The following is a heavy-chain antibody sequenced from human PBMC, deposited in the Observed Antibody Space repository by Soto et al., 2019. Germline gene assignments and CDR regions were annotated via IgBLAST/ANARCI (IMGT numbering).Heavy chain of an antibody. CDR2: SSYNGGT. V-gene: IGHV4-39*01. D-gene: IGHD1-1*01. CDR3: ARHRIEVVWRGFDF. J-gene: IGHJ4*02. CDR1: ADSSTISNSY. Sequence: SETLSLTCTVSADSSTISNSYWGWLRQPPGKGLQWIGSSSYNGGTFYNPSLKGRVAISVDTSKKQSSLQVTSVTAADTAVHYCARHRIEVVWRGFDFWGQGSPVTVSS.